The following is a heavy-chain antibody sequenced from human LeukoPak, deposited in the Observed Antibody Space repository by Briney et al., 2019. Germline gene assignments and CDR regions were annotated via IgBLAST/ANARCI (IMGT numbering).Heavy chain of an antibody. Sequence: GGSLRLSCAASGFTFSSYSMNWVRQAPGKGLEWVSGINWNGGSTGYADSVKGRFTISRDNAKNSLYLQMNSLRAEDTALYYCARGKLWFGELKGDYMDVWGKGTTVTVSS. CDR1: GFTFSSYS. J-gene: IGHJ6*03. CDR3: ARGKLWFGELKGDYMDV. CDR2: INWNGGST. D-gene: IGHD3-10*01. V-gene: IGHV3-20*04.